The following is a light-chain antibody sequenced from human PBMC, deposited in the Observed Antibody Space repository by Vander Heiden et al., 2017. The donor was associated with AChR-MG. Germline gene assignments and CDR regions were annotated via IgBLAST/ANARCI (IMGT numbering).Light chain of an antibody. V-gene: IGLV1-40*01. CDR1: SSNIGGGYD. J-gene: IGLJ2*01. CDR2: GKS. Sequence: QSVLTPPPSVSGAPGQRVTISCTASSSNIGGGYDVPWDQKLQGTAPKLLIYGKSNRTAGVPDRFSGAKSGTSASLAITGHEAEDEADYYCQSYDSSLSAVVFGGGTKLTVL. CDR3: QSYDSSLSAVV.